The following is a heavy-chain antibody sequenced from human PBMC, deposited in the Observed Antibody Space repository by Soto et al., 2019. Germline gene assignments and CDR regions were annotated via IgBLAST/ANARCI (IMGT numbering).Heavy chain of an antibody. V-gene: IGHV3-48*03. Sequence: EVQLVESGGGLVQPGGSLRLSCAASGFTFSSYEMNWVRQAPGKGLEWVSYISSSGSTIYYADSVKGRFTISRDNAKNSLYLQMNSLRAEDTAVYYCARVTVGARRPYFDYWGQGTLVTVSS. CDR3: ARVTVGARRPYFDY. CDR2: ISSSGSTI. J-gene: IGHJ4*02. CDR1: GFTFSSYE. D-gene: IGHD1-26*01.